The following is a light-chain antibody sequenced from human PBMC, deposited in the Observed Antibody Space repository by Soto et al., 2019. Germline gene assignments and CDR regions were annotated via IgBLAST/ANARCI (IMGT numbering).Light chain of an antibody. J-gene: IGLJ3*02. Sequence: QSVLTQPPSVSGAPGQGVTISCTGSSSNLGDGYDVHWYQQLPGAAPKILIYGNTKRPSGVPDRFSDSKSGTSASLAITGLGAEDEGDYYCPSYDSSLSVGVFGGGTQLTVL. CDR3: PSYDSSLSVGV. V-gene: IGLV1-40*01. CDR2: GNT. CDR1: SSNLGDGYD.